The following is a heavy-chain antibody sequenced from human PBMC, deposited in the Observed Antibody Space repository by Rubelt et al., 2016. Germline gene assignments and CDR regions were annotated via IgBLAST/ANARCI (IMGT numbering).Heavy chain of an antibody. V-gene: IGHV4-34*01. CDR1: GGSFSGYY. Sequence: QVQLQQWGAGLLKPSETLSLTCAVYGGSFSGYYWSWIRQPPGKGLEWIGEINHSGSTNYNPSLKSRVTISVDTSKNQFSRKLSSVTAADTAVYYCARRAKIGACWFDPWGQGTLVTVSS. D-gene: IGHD3-22*01. CDR3: ARRAKIGACWFDP. J-gene: IGHJ5*02. CDR2: INHSGST.